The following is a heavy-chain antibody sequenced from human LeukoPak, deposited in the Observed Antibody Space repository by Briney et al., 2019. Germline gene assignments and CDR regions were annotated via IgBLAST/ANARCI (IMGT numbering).Heavy chain of an antibody. CDR1: GVSISSSNSY. D-gene: IGHD3/OR15-3a*01. Sequence: ETLSLTCTVSGVSISSSNSYWGWIRQPPGKGLEWIGSIYYSGNTYYNASLKSQASISIDTSKNQFSLRLTSVTAADTAVYYCARQTGSGLFILPGGQGTLVTVSS. CDR3: ARQTGSGLFILP. CDR2: IYYSGNT. V-gene: IGHV4-39*01. J-gene: IGHJ4*02.